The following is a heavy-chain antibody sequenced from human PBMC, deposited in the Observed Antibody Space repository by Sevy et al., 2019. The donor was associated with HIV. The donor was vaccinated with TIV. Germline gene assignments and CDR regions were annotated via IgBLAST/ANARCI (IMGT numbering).Heavy chain of an antibody. CDR3: ARSRGAAAGIQDYYYYGMDV. J-gene: IGHJ6*02. CDR2: IGTAGDT. D-gene: IGHD6-13*01. V-gene: IGHV3-13*01. CDR1: GFTFSSYD. Sequence: GGSLRLSCAASGFTFSSYDMHWVRQATGKGLEWVSAIGTAGDTYYPGSVKGRFTISRENAKNSLYLRMNSLRAGDTAVYYCARSRGAAAGIQDYYYYGMDVWGQGTTVTVSS.